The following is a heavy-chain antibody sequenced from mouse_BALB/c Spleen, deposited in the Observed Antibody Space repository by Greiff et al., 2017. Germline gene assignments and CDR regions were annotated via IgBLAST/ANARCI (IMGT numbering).Heavy chain of an antibody. J-gene: IGHJ4*01. CDR2: ISSGGSYT. CDR3: ARQGGFFYDAMHY. CDR1: GFTFSSYG. D-gene: IGHD2-1*01. Sequence: EVKLVESGGDLVKPGGSLKLSCAASGFTFSSYGMSWVRQTPDKRLEWVATISSGGSYTYYPDSVKGRFTISRDNAKNTLYLQMSSLKSEDTAMYYCARQGGFFYDAMHYWGQGTSVTVSS. V-gene: IGHV5-6*01.